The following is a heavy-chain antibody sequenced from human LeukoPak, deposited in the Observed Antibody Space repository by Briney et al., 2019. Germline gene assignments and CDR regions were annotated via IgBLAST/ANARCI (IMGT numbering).Heavy chain of an antibody. CDR2: FNPSGSRT. CDR1: GYTFTSYG. V-gene: IGHV1-46*01. J-gene: IGHJ3*02. Sequence: ASVKVSCKASGYTFTSYGISWVRQAPGQGLEWMGIFNPSGSRTSYPLRFQGRITMTRDMSSSTVYMELSSLRSEDTAVYYCARGQWLGHDAFDIWGQGTMVTVSS. CDR3: ARGQWLGHDAFDI. D-gene: IGHD6-19*01.